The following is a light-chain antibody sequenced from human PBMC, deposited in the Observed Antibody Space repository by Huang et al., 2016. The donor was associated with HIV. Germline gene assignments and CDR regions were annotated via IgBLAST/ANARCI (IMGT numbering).Light chain of an antibody. V-gene: IGKV3-20*01. Sequence: EIVLTQSPGTLSVSPGERATLSCRASQRVSSSYLAWYQQKPGQAPRLLIYGASSRATDIPDRFSGGGSGTDFNLSISRLEPEDFAVYYCQQYGSSPAFGQGTKVEIK. J-gene: IGKJ1*01. CDR2: GAS. CDR3: QQYGSSPA. CDR1: QRVSSSY.